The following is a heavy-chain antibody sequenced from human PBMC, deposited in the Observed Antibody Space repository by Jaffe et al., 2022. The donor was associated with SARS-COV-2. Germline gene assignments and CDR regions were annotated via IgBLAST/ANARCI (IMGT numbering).Heavy chain of an antibody. Sequence: EVQLVESGGGLVQSGGSLRLSCAASGFTFSRNWMTWVRQAPGKGLEWVANIKEDGSERYYADSVKGRFTISRDNAKNSLYLQMNSLRVEEAAVYYCVRDIGWGAFDTWGQGTMVTVSS. D-gene: IGHD2-15*01. CDR3: VRDIGWGAFDT. CDR1: GFTFSRNW. CDR2: IKEDGSER. V-gene: IGHV3-7*01. J-gene: IGHJ3*02.